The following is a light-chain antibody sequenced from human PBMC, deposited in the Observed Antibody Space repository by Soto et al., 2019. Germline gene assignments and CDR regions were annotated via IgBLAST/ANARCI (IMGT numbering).Light chain of an antibody. CDR3: SSFTSAYTFV. CDR2: KVS. CDR1: SSDVGGYDY. Sequence: YALTQPATVSGSPGQSIAISCTGTSSDVGGYDYVSWYQQHPGKAPKLLISKVSNRPSGVSDRFSGSKSGNTASLTISRLQAEDEADYYCSSFTSAYTFVFGTGTKITVL. J-gene: IGLJ1*01. V-gene: IGLV2-14*01.